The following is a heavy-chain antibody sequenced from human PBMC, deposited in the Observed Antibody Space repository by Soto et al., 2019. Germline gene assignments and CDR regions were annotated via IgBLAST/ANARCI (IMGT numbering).Heavy chain of an antibody. V-gene: IGHV3-30*04. D-gene: IGHD5-18*01. CDR1: GFSFSTYA. J-gene: IGHJ4*02. Sequence: QVQLVQSGGGVVQFGGSLRLSCAASGFSFSTYAMHWVRQPPGKGLEWVALISYVGSKTYYADSVKGRFTISRDNSKNTLYLQMSSLRVEDTAVYYCAKVRLRDYSLGYVFDSWGQGTLVTVSS. CDR2: ISYVGSKT. CDR3: AKVRLRDYSLGYVFDS.